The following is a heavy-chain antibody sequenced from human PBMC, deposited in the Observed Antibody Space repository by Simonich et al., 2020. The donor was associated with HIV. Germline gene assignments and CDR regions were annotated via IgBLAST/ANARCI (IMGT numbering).Heavy chain of an antibody. Sequence: EVQLVESGGGLVKPGGSLRLSCTASNFTFTNYSMNWVRQAPGKGLEWVSSFSTSGSYTYYSDSVKGRFTISRDNAKSSLSLQMNSLRAEDTAVYYCAGEKVRDWFFDLWGRGTLVTVSS. D-gene: IGHD3-10*01. CDR2: FSTSGSYT. V-gene: IGHV3-21*01. CDR1: NFTFTNYS. J-gene: IGHJ2*01. CDR3: AGEKVRDWFFDL.